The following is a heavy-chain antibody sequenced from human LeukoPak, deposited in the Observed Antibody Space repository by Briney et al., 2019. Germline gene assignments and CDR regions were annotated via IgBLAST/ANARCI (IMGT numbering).Heavy chain of an antibody. CDR2: IYTSGST. J-gene: IGHJ4*02. CDR1: GGSTSSGSYY. CDR3: AREAFGVDIIFDY. Sequence: SQTLSLTCTVSGGSTSSGSYYWSWIRQPAGKGLEWIGRIYTSGSTNYNPSLKSRVTISVDTSKNQFSLKLSSVTAADTAVYYCAREAFGVDIIFDYWGQGTLVTVSS. D-gene: IGHD3-3*01. V-gene: IGHV4-61*02.